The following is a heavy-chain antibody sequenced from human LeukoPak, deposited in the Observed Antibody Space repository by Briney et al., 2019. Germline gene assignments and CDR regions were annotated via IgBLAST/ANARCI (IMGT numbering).Heavy chain of an antibody. CDR2: IYSGGST. Sequence: GGSLRLSCAASGFTVSSNYMSWVRQAPGKGLEWVSVIYSGGSTYYADSVKGRFTISRDNSKNTLYLQMNSLRAEDTAVYYCARAPRFGRKGTYYFDYWGQGTLVTVSS. J-gene: IGHJ4*02. D-gene: IGHD3-16*01. V-gene: IGHV3-66*01. CDR1: GFTVSSNY. CDR3: ARAPRFGRKGTYYFDY.